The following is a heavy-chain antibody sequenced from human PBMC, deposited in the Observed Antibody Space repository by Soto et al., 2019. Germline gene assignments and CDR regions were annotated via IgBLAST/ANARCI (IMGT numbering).Heavy chain of an antibody. CDR1: GGSISSYY. CDR2: IYYSGST. Sequence: PSETLSLTCTVSGGSISSYYWSWIRQPPGKGLEWIGYIYYSGSTNYNPSLKSRVTISVDTSKNQFSLKLSSVTAADTAVYYCARGYSSGWAYHYYYGMDVWGQGTTVTVSS. V-gene: IGHV4-59*01. J-gene: IGHJ6*02. CDR3: ARGYSSGWAYHYYYGMDV. D-gene: IGHD6-19*01.